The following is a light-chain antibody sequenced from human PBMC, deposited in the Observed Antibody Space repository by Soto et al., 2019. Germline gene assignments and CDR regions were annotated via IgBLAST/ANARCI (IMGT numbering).Light chain of an antibody. CDR1: HDISTY. Sequence: DIKLTQSPSRLSSSVGDRVTITFRASHDISTYLAWYQQKPGKAPKLMIYEASTLQSGVPSRFSGSGSETEFTLTISGLLPEDFATYHCQQLNTLPFTFGQGTRLEIK. J-gene: IGKJ5*01. CDR2: EAS. CDR3: QQLNTLPFT. V-gene: IGKV1-9*01.